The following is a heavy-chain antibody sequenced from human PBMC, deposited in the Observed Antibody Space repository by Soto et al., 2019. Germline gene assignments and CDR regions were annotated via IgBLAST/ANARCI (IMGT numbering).Heavy chain of an antibody. J-gene: IGHJ6*02. Sequence: QVQLVQSGAEVKKPGSSVKVSCKASGGSLTNYGVSXVRXXPGQGLEWMGGIIPVFGTANYAQKFQGRVTIAADXXXXTXXXXXXXXXXXXXXXXXXXXXXAXXXGVTNYYGMDVWGQGTTVTVSS. CDR3: XXXXAXXXGVTNYYGMDV. CDR2: IIPVFGTA. V-gene: IGHV1-69*12. CDR1: GGSLTNYG.